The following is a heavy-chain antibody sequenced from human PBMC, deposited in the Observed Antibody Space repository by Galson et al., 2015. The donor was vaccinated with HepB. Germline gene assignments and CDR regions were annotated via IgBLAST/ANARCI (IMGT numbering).Heavy chain of an antibody. CDR2: ISYDGSNK. V-gene: IGHV3-30-3*01. D-gene: IGHD2-2*02. CDR3: ARGAYGYCSSTSCYSYWYFDL. J-gene: IGHJ2*01. CDR1: GFTFSSYA. Sequence: SLRLSCAASGFTFSSYAMHWVRQAPGKGLEWVAVISYDGSNKYYADSVKGRFTISRDNSKNTLYLQMNSLRAEDTAVYYCARGAYGYCSSTSCYSYWYFDLWGRGTLVTVSS.